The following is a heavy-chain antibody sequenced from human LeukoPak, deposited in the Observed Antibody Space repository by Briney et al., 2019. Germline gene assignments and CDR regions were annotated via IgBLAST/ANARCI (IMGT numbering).Heavy chain of an antibody. CDR1: GFTFSSYS. D-gene: IGHD1-7*01. Sequence: GGSLRLSCAASGFTFSSYSMNWVRQAPGKGLEWVSSISSSSSYIYYADSVKGRFTISIDNAKNSLYLQMNSLRAEDTAVYYCARAHNWKYGSFDFWGQGTLVTVSS. CDR2: ISSSSSYI. J-gene: IGHJ4*02. V-gene: IGHV3-21*01. CDR3: ARAHNWKYGSFDF.